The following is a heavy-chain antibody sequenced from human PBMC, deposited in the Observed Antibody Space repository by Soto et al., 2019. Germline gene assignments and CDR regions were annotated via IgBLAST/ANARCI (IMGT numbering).Heavy chain of an antibody. CDR2: IKQDGSEG. Sequence: EVQLVESGGGLVQPGGSLRLSCAASGFTFGSYWMSWVRQAPGKGLEWVANIKQDGSEGYYADSVKGRFTISRDNAKSSLYLQMNSLSAEDTAVYYCARVGTTMTTVTRSGYYMDVWGKGTTVTVSS. CDR3: ARVGTTMTTVTRSGYYMDV. J-gene: IGHJ6*03. D-gene: IGHD4-4*01. CDR1: GFTFGSYW. V-gene: IGHV3-7*01.